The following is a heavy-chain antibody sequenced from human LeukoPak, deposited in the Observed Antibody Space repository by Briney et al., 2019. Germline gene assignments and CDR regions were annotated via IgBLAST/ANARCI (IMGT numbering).Heavy chain of an antibody. CDR1: GGTFSSYA. J-gene: IGHJ4*02. CDR3: ATGDGTSYGSPSPFDY. Sequence: SVKVSCKASGGTFSSYAISWVRQAPGQGLEWMGGIIPIFGTANYAQKFQGRVTITADESTSTAYLELSSLRSEDTAVYYCATGDGTSYGSPSPFDYWGQGTLVTVSS. D-gene: IGHD5-18*01. CDR2: IIPIFGTA. V-gene: IGHV1-69*13.